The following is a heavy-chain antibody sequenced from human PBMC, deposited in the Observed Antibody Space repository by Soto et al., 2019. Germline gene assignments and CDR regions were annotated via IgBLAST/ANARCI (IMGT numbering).Heavy chain of an antibody. CDR3: ARDTDIVLVPAAGSLYGMDV. CDR2: ISSSSSYI. D-gene: IGHD2-2*01. Sequence: GGSLRLSCAASGFTFSSYSMNWVRQAPGKGLEWVSSISSSSSYIYYADSVKGRFTISRDNAKNSLYLQMNSLRAEDTAVYYFARDTDIVLVPAAGSLYGMDVWGQGTTVTVSS. V-gene: IGHV3-21*01. CDR1: GFTFSSYS. J-gene: IGHJ6*02.